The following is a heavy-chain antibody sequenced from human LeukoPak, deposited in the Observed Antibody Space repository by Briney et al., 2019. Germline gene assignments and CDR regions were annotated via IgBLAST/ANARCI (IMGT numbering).Heavy chain of an antibody. Sequence: SETLSLTCTVSGGSISSGGYYWSWIRQHPGKGLEWIGYIYYSWSTYYNPSLKSRVTISVDTSKNQFSLKLSSVTAADTAVYYCARYYDSSGYYRYFDYWGQGTLVTVSS. D-gene: IGHD3-22*01. CDR2: IYYSWST. CDR3: ARYYDSSGYYRYFDY. J-gene: IGHJ4*02. CDR1: GGSISSGGYY. V-gene: IGHV4-31*03.